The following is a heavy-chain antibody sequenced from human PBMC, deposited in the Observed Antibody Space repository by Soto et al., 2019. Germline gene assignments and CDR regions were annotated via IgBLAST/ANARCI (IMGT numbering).Heavy chain of an antibody. CDR2: INPSGGST. D-gene: IGHD2-15*01. CDR1: GYPFTSYY. CDR3: ARALGAVVNPHYYYGMDV. Sequence: XSVKVSCNAAGYPFTSYYMHWVRQAPGQGLEWMGIINPSGGSTSYAQKFQCRVTMTRDTSTSTVYMELSSLRSEDTAVYYCARALGAVVNPHYYYGMDVWGQGTTVTVSS. J-gene: IGHJ6*02. V-gene: IGHV1-46*01.